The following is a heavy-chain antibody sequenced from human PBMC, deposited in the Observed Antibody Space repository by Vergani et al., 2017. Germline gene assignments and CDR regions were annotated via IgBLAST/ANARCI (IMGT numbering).Heavy chain of an antibody. J-gene: IGHJ3*02. V-gene: IGHV4-39*07. D-gene: IGHD2-15*01. CDR2: IYYSGST. Sequence: QLQLQESGPGLVKPSETLSLTCTVSGGSISSSSYYWGWLRQPPGKGLEWIGSIYYSGSTYYNPSLKSRVTISVDTSKNQFSLKLSSVTAADTDVYYCAGEAIGYCSGGSCPRDAFDIWGQGTMVTVSS. CDR3: AGEAIGYCSGGSCPRDAFDI. CDR1: GGSISSSSYY.